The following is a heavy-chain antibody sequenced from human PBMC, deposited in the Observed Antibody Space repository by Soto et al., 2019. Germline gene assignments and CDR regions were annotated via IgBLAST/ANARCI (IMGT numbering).Heavy chain of an antibody. J-gene: IGHJ6*02. V-gene: IGHV3-30-3*01. CDR2: ISYEGSNT. Sequence: QVHLVESGGGVVQPGRSLRLSCVASGFTFDTYGIHWVRQAPGKGLQWVALISYEGSNTYYADSVRGRFTISRDNSKNTLYLPMNALRPEDTGVYYCARVTPGNNLYYFSGLDVWGQGTSVTVSS. D-gene: IGHD1-1*01. CDR1: GFTFDTYG. CDR3: ARVTPGNNLYYFSGLDV.